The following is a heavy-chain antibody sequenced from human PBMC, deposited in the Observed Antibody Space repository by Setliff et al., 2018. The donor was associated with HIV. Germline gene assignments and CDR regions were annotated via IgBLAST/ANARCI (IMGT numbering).Heavy chain of an antibody. CDR3: AGSWSGYPLSFGY. CDR1: GGSISSGSYY. V-gene: IGHV4-61*02. CDR2: IYTSGST. Sequence: TLSLTCTVSGGSISSGSYYWSWIRQPAGKGLEWIGRIYTSGSTNYNPSLKSRVTISVDTSKNQFSLKLSSVTAADTAVYYCAGSWSGYPLSFGYWGQGTLVTVSS. J-gene: IGHJ4*02. D-gene: IGHD3-3*01.